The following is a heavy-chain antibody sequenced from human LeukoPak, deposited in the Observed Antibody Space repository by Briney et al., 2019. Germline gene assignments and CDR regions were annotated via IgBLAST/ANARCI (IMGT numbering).Heavy chain of an antibody. V-gene: IGHV3-53*01. CDR3: ARVSYYDSSGYYFLSYVDY. CDR2: IYSGGST. CDR1: GFTFSSYW. Sequence: GGSLRLSCAASGFTFSSYWMNWARQAPGKGLEWVSVIYSGGSTYYADSVRGRFTISRDNSKNTLFLQMNSLGAEDTAVYYCARVSYYDSSGYYFLSYVDYWGQGTLVTVSS. D-gene: IGHD3-22*01. J-gene: IGHJ4*02.